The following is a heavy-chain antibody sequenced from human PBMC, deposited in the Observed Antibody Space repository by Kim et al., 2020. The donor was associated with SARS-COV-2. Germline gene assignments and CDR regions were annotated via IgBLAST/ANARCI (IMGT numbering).Heavy chain of an antibody. D-gene: IGHD1-7*01. Sequence: TANYAQKFQGRVTITADESTSTAYMELISLRSEDTAVYYCARITGTIVFDYWGQGTLVTVSS. CDR3: ARITGTIVFDY. V-gene: IGHV1-69*01. J-gene: IGHJ4*02. CDR2: TA.